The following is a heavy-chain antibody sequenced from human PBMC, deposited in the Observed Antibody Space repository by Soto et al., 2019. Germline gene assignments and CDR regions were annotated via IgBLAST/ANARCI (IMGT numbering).Heavy chain of an antibody. CDR2: IGTSGATT. V-gene: IGHV3-23*01. CDR3: AQLRNNCGSDF. CDR1: GFTFTNYG. D-gene: IGHD1-1*01. Sequence: EVQLLESGGGLVQPGGSLRLSCAASGFTFTNYGMSWVRQAPGKGLEWVSSIGTSGATTYYADSVKGRFTIYRDNSKNTMSLQMNGLRAEDTAVYYCAQLRNNCGSDFWGQGTLVAVAS. J-gene: IGHJ4*02.